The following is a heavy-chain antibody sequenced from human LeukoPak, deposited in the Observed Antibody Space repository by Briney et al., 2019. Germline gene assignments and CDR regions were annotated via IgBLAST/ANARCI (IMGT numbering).Heavy chain of an antibody. Sequence: SETLSLTCTVSGGSISSYYWSWIRQPPGKGLEWIGYIYYSGSTNYNPSLKSRVTISVDTSKNQFSLKLSSVTAADMAVYYCARDGGYSYGYVYWGQGTLVTVSS. V-gene: IGHV4-59*01. CDR3: ARDGGYSYGYVY. CDR2: IYYSGST. D-gene: IGHD5-18*01. J-gene: IGHJ4*02. CDR1: GGSISSYY.